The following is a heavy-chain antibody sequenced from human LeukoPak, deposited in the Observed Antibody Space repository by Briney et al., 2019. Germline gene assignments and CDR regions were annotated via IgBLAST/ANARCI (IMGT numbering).Heavy chain of an antibody. CDR1: GFTFSDYY. CDR2: ISGSGGST. CDR3: AKLERQWLVPGFAFDI. J-gene: IGHJ3*02. Sequence: PGGSLRLSCAASGFTFSDYYMSWIRQAPGKGLEWVSAISGSGGSTYYADSVKGRFTISRDNSKNTLYLQMNSLRAEDTAVYYCAKLERQWLVPGFAFDIWGQGTMVTVSS. D-gene: IGHD6-19*01. V-gene: IGHV3-23*01.